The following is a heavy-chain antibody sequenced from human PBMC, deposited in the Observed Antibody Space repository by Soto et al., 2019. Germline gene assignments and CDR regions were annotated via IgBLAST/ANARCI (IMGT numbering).Heavy chain of an antibody. D-gene: IGHD3-22*01. J-gene: IGHJ3*02. CDR2: IIPIFGTA. CDR3: AGAIGGYYDSSVPNAPPRAFDI. CDR1: GYTFTSYD. Sequence: GASVKVSCKASGYTFTSYDINWVRQATGQGLEWMGGIIPIFGTANYAQKFQGRVTITADESTSTAYMELSSLRSEDTAVYYCAGAIGGYYDSSVPNAPPRAFDIWGQGTMVTVSS. V-gene: IGHV1-69*13.